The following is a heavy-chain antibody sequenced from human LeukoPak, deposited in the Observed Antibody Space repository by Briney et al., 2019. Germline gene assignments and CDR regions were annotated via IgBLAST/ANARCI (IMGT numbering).Heavy chain of an antibody. Sequence: GGSLRLSCAASGFSFTNAWMCWVRQPPGKGLEWVGRIKSKTDGGAADYAAPVKGRFSISRDDSKNTLYLQMNSLKTEDTAVYYCTTDPGDYEDYWGQGTLVTVSS. CDR1: GFSFTNAW. CDR3: TTDPGDYEDY. D-gene: IGHD4-17*01. J-gene: IGHJ4*02. V-gene: IGHV3-15*01. CDR2: IKSKTDGGAA.